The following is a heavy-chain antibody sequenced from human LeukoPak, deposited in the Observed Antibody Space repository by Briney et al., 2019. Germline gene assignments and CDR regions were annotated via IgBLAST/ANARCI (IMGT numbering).Heavy chain of an antibody. Sequence: SVKVSCKASGYTFTNYAMNWVRQAPGQGLEWMGGIIPIFGTANYAQKFQGRVTITADESTSTAYMELSSLRSEDTAVYYCARGLVASGPARYGYYDPTDYWGQGTLVTVSS. V-gene: IGHV1-69*13. J-gene: IGHJ4*02. CDR3: ARGLVASGPARYGYYDPTDY. CDR2: IIPIFGTA. D-gene: IGHD3-22*01. CDR1: GYTFTNYA.